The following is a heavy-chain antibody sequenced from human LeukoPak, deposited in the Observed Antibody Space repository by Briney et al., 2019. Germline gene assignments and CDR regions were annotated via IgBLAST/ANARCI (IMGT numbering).Heavy chain of an antibody. V-gene: IGHV3-64*01. CDR3: ARGGYYDFWGGYFDAY. J-gene: IGHJ4*02. CDR1: GFTFSSYA. CDR2: ISSNGGST. Sequence: GGSLRLSCAASGFTFSSYAMHWVRQAPGKGLEYVSAISSNGGSTYYANSVKGRFTISRDNSKNTLYLQMGSLRAEDMAVYYCARGGYYDFWGGYFDAYWGQGTLVTVSS. D-gene: IGHD3-3*01.